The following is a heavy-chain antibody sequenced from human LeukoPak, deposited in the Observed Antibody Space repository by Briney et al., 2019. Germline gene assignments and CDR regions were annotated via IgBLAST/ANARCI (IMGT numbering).Heavy chain of an antibody. CDR2: IYPGDSDT. Sequence: GESLMISCKGSGYIFSTYWIGWVRQMPGKGLEWMGIIYPGDSDTRYNPSFQGQVTISADKSISTAYLQWSSLKASDTAMYYCARQAAAAGTFDYWGQGTLVTVSS. CDR3: ARQAAAAGTFDY. J-gene: IGHJ4*02. D-gene: IGHD6-13*01. CDR1: GYIFSTYW. V-gene: IGHV5-51*01.